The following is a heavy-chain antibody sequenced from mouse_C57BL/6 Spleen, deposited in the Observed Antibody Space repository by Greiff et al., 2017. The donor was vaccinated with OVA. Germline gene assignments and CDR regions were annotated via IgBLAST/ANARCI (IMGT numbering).Heavy chain of an antibody. CDR2: INPSNGGP. Sequence: QVQLQQPGTELVKPGASVKLSCQASGYTFTSYWMHWVKQRPGQGLEWIGNINPSNGGPNYNEKFKSKATLTVDKSSSTAYMQLSSLTSEDSAVYYCARADGYLYAMDYWGQGTSVTVSS. CDR3: ARADGYLYAMDY. V-gene: IGHV1-53*01. D-gene: IGHD2-3*01. J-gene: IGHJ4*01. CDR1: GYTFTSYW.